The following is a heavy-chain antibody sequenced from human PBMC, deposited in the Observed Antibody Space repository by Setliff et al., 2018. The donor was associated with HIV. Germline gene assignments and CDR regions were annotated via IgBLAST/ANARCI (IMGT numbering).Heavy chain of an antibody. CDR1: GDSINSGDYY. CDR3: ARGLSVYSYANVYYYHGMDV. J-gene: IGHJ6*02. CDR2: IYHSGIT. Sequence: SETLSLTCTVSGDSINSGDYYWSWIRQPPGKGLEWIGYIYHSGITSYNPSLKSRVAISVDTSKSQFSLKMTSVTAADTAVYYCARGLSVYSYANVYYYHGMDVWGQGTTVTVSS. D-gene: IGHD5-18*01. V-gene: IGHV4-30-4*01.